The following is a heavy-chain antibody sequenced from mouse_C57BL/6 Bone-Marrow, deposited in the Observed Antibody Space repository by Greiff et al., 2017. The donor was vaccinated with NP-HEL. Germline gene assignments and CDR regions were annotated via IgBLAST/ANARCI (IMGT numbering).Heavy chain of an antibody. CDR1: GFSLTSYG. V-gene: IGHV2-2*01. Sequence: QVQLQQSGPGLVQPSQSLSITCTVSGFSLTSYGVHWVRQSPGKGLEWLGVIWSGGSTDYNAAFISRLSISKDNSKSQVFFKMNSLQADDTAIYYCARNRLATVVAPYYAMDYWGQGTSVTVSS. CDR2: IWSGGST. D-gene: IGHD1-1*01. J-gene: IGHJ4*01. CDR3: ARNRLATVVAPYYAMDY.